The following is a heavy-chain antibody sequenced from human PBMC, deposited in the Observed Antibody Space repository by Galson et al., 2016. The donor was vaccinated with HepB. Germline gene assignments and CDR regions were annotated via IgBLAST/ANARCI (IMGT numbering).Heavy chain of an antibody. CDR2: TYYRSKWYN. Sequence: CAISGDSVSSNSAAWNWIRQSPSRGLEWLGRTYYRSKWYNDYALSVKSRTTINPDTSRNQFSLHLTPVTPEDTAVYYCASEPGHCSGGSCYSGGMDVWGQGTTVTVSS. CDR1: GDSVSSNSAA. D-gene: IGHD2-15*01. V-gene: IGHV6-1*01. J-gene: IGHJ6*02. CDR3: ASEPGHCSGGSCYSGGMDV.